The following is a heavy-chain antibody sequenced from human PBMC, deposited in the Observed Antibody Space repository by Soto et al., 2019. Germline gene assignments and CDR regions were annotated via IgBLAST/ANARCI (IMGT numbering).Heavy chain of an antibody. CDR2: IDPSDSYI. V-gene: IGHV5-10-1*01. CDR1: GYSFNSYW. J-gene: IGHJ6*02. D-gene: IGHD2-15*01. Sequence: EVQLVQSGAEVKKPGESLRISCTGSGYSFNSYWISWVRQMPGKGLEWMGRIDPSDSYINYNPSFQGHVTITADNSISTASLQWRSLKASDTAMYYCARTQGQNCNGGNCYFGMDVWGQGTTVTVSS. CDR3: ARTQGQNCNGGNCYFGMDV.